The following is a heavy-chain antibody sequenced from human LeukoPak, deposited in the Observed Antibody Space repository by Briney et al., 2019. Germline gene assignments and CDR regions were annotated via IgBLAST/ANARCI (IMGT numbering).Heavy chain of an antibody. Sequence: GGSLRLSCAASGFTFSSYSMNWVRQAPGKGLERVSSISSSSSYIYYADSVKGRFTISRDNAKNSLYLQMNSLRAEDTAVYYCASLGYCSGGSCYVGNWFDPWGQGTLVTVSS. CDR1: GFTFSSYS. V-gene: IGHV3-21*01. CDR2: ISSSSSYI. J-gene: IGHJ5*02. CDR3: ASLGYCSGGSCYVGNWFDP. D-gene: IGHD2-15*01.